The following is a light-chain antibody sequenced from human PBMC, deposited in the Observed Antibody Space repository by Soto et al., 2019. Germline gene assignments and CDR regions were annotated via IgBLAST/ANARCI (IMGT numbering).Light chain of an antibody. Sequence: EIVLTQSPGTLSLSPGERATLSCRASQSVSSNSLAWYQQKPGQAPRLLIYGASSRATGIPDRFSGSGSGTDFTLTISRLEPEDSAVYYCQQCGSSPLTFGGGTKVEIK. V-gene: IGKV3-20*01. CDR2: GAS. CDR3: QQCGSSPLT. J-gene: IGKJ4*01. CDR1: QSVSSNS.